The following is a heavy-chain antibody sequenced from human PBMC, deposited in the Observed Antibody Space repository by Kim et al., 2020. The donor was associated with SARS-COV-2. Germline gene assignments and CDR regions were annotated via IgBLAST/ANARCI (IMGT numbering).Heavy chain of an antibody. CDR2: ISNNGNTK. Sequence: GGSLRLSCAASGFTFSSYGIHWVRQAPGKGLEWVAFISNNGNTKFYADSVKGRFTISRDNSKNTLDLQMNSLRAEDTAVYYCARRFGGSSGWYGADYWGQGTLVTVSS. V-gene: IGHV3-30*03. J-gene: IGHJ4*02. CDR3: ARRFGGSSGWYGADY. CDR1: GFTFSSYG. D-gene: IGHD6-19*01.